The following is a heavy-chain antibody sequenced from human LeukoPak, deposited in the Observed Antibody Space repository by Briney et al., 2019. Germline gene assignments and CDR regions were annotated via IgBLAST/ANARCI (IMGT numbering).Heavy chain of an antibody. D-gene: IGHD6-13*01. CDR2: ISAYNGNT. J-gene: IGHJ2*01. Sequence: ASVKVSCKASGYTFTSYGISWVRQAPGQGLEWMGWISAYNGNTNYAQKLQGRVTMTTDTSTSTAYMELRSLRFDDTAVYYCCRSSSWYGYFDLWGRGTLVTVSS. CDR1: GYTFTSYG. CDR3: CRSSSWYGYFDL. V-gene: IGHV1-18*01.